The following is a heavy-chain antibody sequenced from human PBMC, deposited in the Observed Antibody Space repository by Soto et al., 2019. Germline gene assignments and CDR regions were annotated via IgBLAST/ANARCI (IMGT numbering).Heavy chain of an antibody. CDR3: ASWGRDIVLVPAAIPNYYYYGMDV. Sequence: ASVKVSCKASGYTFTSYYMHWVRQAPGQGLEWMGIINPSGGSTSYAQKFQGRVTMTRDTSTSTVYMELSSLRSEDTAVYYCASWGRDIVLVPAAIPNYYYYGMDVWGQGTTVTVSS. V-gene: IGHV1-46*01. J-gene: IGHJ6*02. D-gene: IGHD2-2*02. CDR1: GYTFTSYY. CDR2: INPSGGST.